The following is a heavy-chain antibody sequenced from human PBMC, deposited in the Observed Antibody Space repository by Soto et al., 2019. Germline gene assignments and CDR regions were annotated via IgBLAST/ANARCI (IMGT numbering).Heavy chain of an antibody. CDR1: GFTFSDHY. CDR3: ARATVGTYYFDY. CDR2: TRDKTNSYTT. Sequence: EVQLVESGGGLVQPGGSLRLSCAASGFTFSDHYMDWVRQAPGKGLEWVGRTRDKTNSYTTEYAASVKGRFTISRDDSKSSLYLQMNSLKTEDTAVYYCARATVGTYYFDYCGQGTLVTVSS. V-gene: IGHV3-72*01. D-gene: IGHD3-16*01. J-gene: IGHJ4*02.